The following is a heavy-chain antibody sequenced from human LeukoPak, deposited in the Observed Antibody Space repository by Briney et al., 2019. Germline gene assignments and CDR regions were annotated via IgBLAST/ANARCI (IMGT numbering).Heavy chain of an antibody. V-gene: IGHV4-34*01. CDR2: INHGGST. CDR3: ARRYYYYYMDV. CDR1: GGSFSGDF. J-gene: IGHJ6*03. Sequence: PSETLSFTCAVYGGSFSGDFWSWIRQSPGKGLEWIGEINHGGSTNYNPSLKSQVTISVDTSKNQFSLKLSSVTAADTAVYYCARRYYYYYMDVWGKGTTVTISS.